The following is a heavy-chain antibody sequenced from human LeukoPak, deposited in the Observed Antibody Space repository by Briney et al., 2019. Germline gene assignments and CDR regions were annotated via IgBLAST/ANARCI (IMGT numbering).Heavy chain of an antibody. CDR3: ARVTYGGKPYYFDY. Sequence: PSETLSLTCTVSGGSISSGGYYWSWIRQHPGKGLEWIGYIYYSGSTYYNPSLKSRVTISVDTSKNQFSLKLSTVTAADTAVYYCARVTYGGKPYYFDYWGQGTLVTVSS. V-gene: IGHV4-31*03. CDR1: GGSISSGGYY. J-gene: IGHJ4*02. D-gene: IGHD4-23*01. CDR2: IYYSGST.